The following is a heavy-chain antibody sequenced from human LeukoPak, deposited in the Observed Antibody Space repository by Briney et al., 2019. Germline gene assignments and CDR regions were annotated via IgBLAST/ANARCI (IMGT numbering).Heavy chain of an antibody. J-gene: IGHJ3*02. CDR3: AKTIVVVILPNDAFDI. V-gene: IGHV3-23*01. Sequence: QPGGSLRLSCAASGFTFSSYAMSWVRQAPGKGLEWVSAISGSGGSTYYADSVKGRFTISRDNSKNTLYLQMNSLGAEDTAVYYCAKTIVVVILPNDAFDIWGQGTMVTVSS. CDR1: GFTFSSYA. D-gene: IGHD3-22*01. CDR2: ISGSGGST.